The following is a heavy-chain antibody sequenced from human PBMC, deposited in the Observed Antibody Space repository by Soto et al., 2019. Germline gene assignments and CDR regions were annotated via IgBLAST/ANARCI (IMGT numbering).Heavy chain of an antibody. D-gene: IGHD2-2*01. CDR3: ARFYCSSTSCSYGLDV. CDR2: MYYSGST. Sequence: SETLSLTCTVSGGSISSSTYYWGWIRLPPGKGLEWIGTMYYSGSTYYNMSLKSRVTISVDTSKNQFSLKLSSVTAADTAVYYCARFYCSSTSCSYGLDVWGQGTTVTVSS. J-gene: IGHJ6*02. V-gene: IGHV4-39*01. CDR1: GGSISSSTYY.